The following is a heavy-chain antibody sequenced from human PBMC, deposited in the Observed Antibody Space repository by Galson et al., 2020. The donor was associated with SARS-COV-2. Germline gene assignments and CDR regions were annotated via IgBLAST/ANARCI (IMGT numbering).Heavy chain of an antibody. CDR2: INPNSGGT. CDR3: ARVVYRMWPNWNCDAFDI. D-gene: IGHD1-1*01. V-gene: IGHV1-2*02. CDR1: GYTFTGYY. J-gene: IGHJ3*02. Sequence: ASVKVSCKASGYTFTGYYMHWVRQAPGQGLEWMGWINPNSGGTNYAQKFQGRVTMTRDTSISTAYMELSRLRSDDTAVYYCARVVYRMWPNWNCDAFDIWGQGTMVTVSS.